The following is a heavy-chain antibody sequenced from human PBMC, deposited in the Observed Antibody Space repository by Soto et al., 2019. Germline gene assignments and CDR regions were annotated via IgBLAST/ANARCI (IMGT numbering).Heavy chain of an antibody. CDR3: AREVSGSYFDY. CDR2: ISSSSSYT. CDR1: GFTFSDYY. J-gene: IGHJ4*02. Sequence: GGSLRLSCAASGFTFSDYYMSWIRQAPGKGLEWVSYISSSSSYTNYADSVKGRFTISRDNAKNSLYLKMNSLRAEDTAVYYGAREVSGSYFDYWGQGTLVTVSS. V-gene: IGHV3-11*06. D-gene: IGHD1-26*01.